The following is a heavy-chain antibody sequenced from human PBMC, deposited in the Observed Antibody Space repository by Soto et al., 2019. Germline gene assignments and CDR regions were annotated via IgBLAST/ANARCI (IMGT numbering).Heavy chain of an antibody. CDR2: LIHGGST. D-gene: IGHD3-10*02. CDR1: NSSLGAFH. CDR3: ARSPLSYDYVRQTWREVGDSFDV. V-gene: IGHV4-34*02. Sequence: QVHLEQWGAGLLKPSETLSLTCAIYNSSLGAFHWTWIHQPPGKGLEWIGELIHGGSTNYNPSLKSRVTFSLDTSKSQFSLHVMSVTAADTAVYYCARSPLSYDYVRQTWREVGDSFDVWGRGTSVTVSS. J-gene: IGHJ3*01.